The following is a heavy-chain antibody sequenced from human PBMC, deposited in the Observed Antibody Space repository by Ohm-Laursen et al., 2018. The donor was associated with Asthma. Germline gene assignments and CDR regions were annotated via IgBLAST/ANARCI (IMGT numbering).Heavy chain of an antibody. CDR2: ISSSGSRL. V-gene: IGHV3-21*01. D-gene: IGHD4-23*01. Sequence: GSLRLSCTASGFSFNTYSMNWVRQAPGKGLEWVSAISSSGSRLLYADSVRGRFTISRDNAKNSLSLQMNSLRAEDTAVYYCVRSVDDGGNSGDYWGQGNLVTVSS. CDR3: VRSVDDGGNSGDY. J-gene: IGHJ4*02. CDR1: GFSFNTYS.